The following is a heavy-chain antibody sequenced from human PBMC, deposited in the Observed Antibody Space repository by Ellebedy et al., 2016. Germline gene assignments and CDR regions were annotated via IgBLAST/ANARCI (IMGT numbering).Heavy chain of an antibody. CDR1: GFTFSRYW. V-gene: IGHV3-53*01. CDR2: IFSDGNT. J-gene: IGHJ5*02. Sequence: GGSLRLSCEASGFTFSRYWMHWVRQAPGKGLEWVSAIFSDGNTYYADSVKGRFTISRDNSKNTLYLQMNSLRAEDTAVYYCARGVGSGWFDPWGQGTLVTVSS. CDR3: ARGVGSGWFDP. D-gene: IGHD2-15*01.